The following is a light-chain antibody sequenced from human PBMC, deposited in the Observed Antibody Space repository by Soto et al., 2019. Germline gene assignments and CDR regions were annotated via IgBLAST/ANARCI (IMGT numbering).Light chain of an antibody. CDR3: SSYTTSSLYV. CDR1: SSDVGAYNY. J-gene: IGLJ1*01. V-gene: IGLV2-14*01. CDR2: EVS. Sequence: QSVLTQPASVSGSPGQSITISCTGTSSDVGAYNYVSWYQQYPGKAPKLMIYEVSNRPSGVSNRFSGSKSGNTASLTISGLQAEDEADYYCSSYTTSSLYVFGTGTKLTVL.